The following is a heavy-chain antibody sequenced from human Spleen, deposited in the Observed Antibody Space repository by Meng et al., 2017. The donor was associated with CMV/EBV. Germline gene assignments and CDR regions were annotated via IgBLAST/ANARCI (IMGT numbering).Heavy chain of an antibody. Sequence: SCTAPGYTFSTYAMNWVRQAPGQGLEWMGWINTNTGYSTYAQVFTGRFVFSLDTSVSTAYLQISSLKAEDTAVYYCAKVSDSGSFEYWGQGTLVTVSS. D-gene: IGHD1-26*01. CDR3: AKVSDSGSFEY. J-gene: IGHJ4*02. V-gene: IGHV7-4-1*02. CDR1: GYTFSTYA. CDR2: INTNTGYS.